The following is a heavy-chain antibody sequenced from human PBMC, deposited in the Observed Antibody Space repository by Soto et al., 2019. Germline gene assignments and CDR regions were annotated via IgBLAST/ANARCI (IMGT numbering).Heavy chain of an antibody. CDR1: GFTFSSYA. Sequence: GGSLRLSCAASGFTFSSYAMHWVRQAPGKGLQWVAVISYDGSNKYYADSVKGRFTISRDNSKKTLYLQMNSLGPEDTAVYYCARNRYSSSISWFDPWGQGTLVTVSS. V-gene: IGHV3-30-3*01. CDR3: ARNRYSSSISWFDP. CDR2: ISYDGSNK. J-gene: IGHJ5*02. D-gene: IGHD6-13*01.